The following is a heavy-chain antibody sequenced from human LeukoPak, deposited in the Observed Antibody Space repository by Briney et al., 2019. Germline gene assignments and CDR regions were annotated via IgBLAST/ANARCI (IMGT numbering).Heavy chain of an antibody. CDR1: GYTFTSYG. J-gene: IGHJ6*02. V-gene: IGHV1-18*01. CDR3: ARDSGIAVAGTEYYYYYYGMDV. D-gene: IGHD6-19*01. Sequence: GASVKVSCKASGYTFTSYGISWVRQAPGQGLEWMGWISAYNGNTNYAQKLQGRVTMTTDTSTSTAYMELRNLRSDDTAVYYCARDSGIAVAGTEYYYYYYGMDVWGQGTTVTVSS. CDR2: ISAYNGNT.